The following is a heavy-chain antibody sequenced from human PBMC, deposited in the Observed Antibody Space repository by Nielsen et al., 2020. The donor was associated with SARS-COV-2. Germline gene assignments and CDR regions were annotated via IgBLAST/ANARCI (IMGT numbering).Heavy chain of an antibody. CDR2: INWNGGST. CDR1: GFTFDDYG. Sequence: GTLKISCAASGFTFDDYGMSWVRQAPGKGLEWVSGINWNGGSTGYADSVKGRFTISRDNAKNSLYLQMNSLRAEDTALYHCARDLGESSAIFGVVGAFDIWGQGTMVTVSS. J-gene: IGHJ3*02. V-gene: IGHV3-20*01. CDR3: ARDLGESSAIFGVVGAFDI. D-gene: IGHD3-3*01.